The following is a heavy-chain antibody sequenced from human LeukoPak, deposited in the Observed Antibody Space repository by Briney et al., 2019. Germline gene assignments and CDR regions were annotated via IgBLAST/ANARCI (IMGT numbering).Heavy chain of an antibody. CDR3: AKDGCSSTSCSYFDY. J-gene: IGHJ4*02. Sequence: VGSLRLSCAASGFTFSSYGMHWVRQAPGKGLEWVAFIRYDGSNKYYADSVKGRFTISRDNSKNTLYLQMNSLRAEDTAVYYCAKDGCSSTSCSYFDYWGQGTLVTVSS. D-gene: IGHD2-2*01. CDR1: GFTFSSYG. CDR2: IRYDGSNK. V-gene: IGHV3-30*02.